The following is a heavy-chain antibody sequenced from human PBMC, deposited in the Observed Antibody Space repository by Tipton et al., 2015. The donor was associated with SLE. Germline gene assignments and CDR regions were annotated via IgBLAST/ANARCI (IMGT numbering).Heavy chain of an antibody. CDR2: FYYSGNA. D-gene: IGHD2-2*01. V-gene: IGHV4-59*01. CDR3: ARYPDLQLCSGTTCPDAFDI. CDR1: GGSISSYY. J-gene: IGHJ3*02. Sequence: TLSLTCTVSGGSISSYYWSWIRQPAGKGLEWIGYFYYSGNAKYNPSLKRRVTISGDTSKNQYSLKLSSVTAADTAIYYCARYPDLQLCSGTTCPDAFDIWGQGTMVTVSS.